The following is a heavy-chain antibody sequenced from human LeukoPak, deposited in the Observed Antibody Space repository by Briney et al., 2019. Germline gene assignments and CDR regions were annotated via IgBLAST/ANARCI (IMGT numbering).Heavy chain of an antibody. J-gene: IGHJ4*02. V-gene: IGHV3-7*05. CDR1: GFTFSSYW. Sequence: GGSLRLSCAASGFTFSSYWMSWVRQAPGKGLEWVANIKQDGSEKYYVDSVKGRFTISRDNAKNSLCLQMNSLRAEDTAVYYCARVAILGSFDYWGQGTLVTVSS. D-gene: IGHD3-3*01. CDR3: ARVAILGSFDY. CDR2: IKQDGSEK.